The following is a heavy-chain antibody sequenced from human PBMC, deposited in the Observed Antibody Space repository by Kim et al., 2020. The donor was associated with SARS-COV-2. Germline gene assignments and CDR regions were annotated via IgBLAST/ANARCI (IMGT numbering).Heavy chain of an antibody. CDR2: IYYSGST. D-gene: IGHD2-15*01. J-gene: IGHJ5*02. CDR3: AGHPLLLGCSGGGCYSRRFDP. CDR1: GGSISSSSYY. Sequence: SETLSLTCTVSGGSISSSSYYWGWIRQPPGKGLEWIGSIYYSGSTYYNPSLKSRVTISVDTSKNQFSLKLSSVTAADTAVYYCAGHPLLLGCSGGGCYSRRFDPWGQGTLVTVSS. V-gene: IGHV4-39*01.